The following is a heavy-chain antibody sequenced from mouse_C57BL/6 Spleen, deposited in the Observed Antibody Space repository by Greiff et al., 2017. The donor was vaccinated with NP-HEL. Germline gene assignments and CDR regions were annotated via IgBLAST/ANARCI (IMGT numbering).Heavy chain of an antibody. CDR2: IYPGSGST. Sequence: QVQLQQPGAELVKPGASVKMSCKASGYTFTSYWITWVKQRPGQGLEWIGDIYPGSGSTNYNEKFKSKATLTVDTSSSTTYMQLSSLTSEDSAVYYCARERTGTSYYFDYWGQGTTLTVSS. V-gene: IGHV1-55*01. D-gene: IGHD3-3*01. J-gene: IGHJ2*01. CDR3: ARERTGTSYYFDY. CDR1: GYTFTSYW.